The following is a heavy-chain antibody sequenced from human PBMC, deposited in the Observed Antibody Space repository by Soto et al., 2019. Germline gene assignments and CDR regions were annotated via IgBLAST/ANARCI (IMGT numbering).Heavy chain of an antibody. CDR1: GFTFSSYD. V-gene: IGHV3-13*01. CDR3: ARAQGTRRDSSGYSNDAFDI. CDR2: IGTAGDT. Sequence: EVQLVASGGGLVQPGGSLRLSCAASGFTFSSYDMHWVRQATGKGLEWVSAIGTAGDTYYPGSVKGRFTISRENAKNSLYLQMNSLRAGDTAVYYCARAQGTRRDSSGYSNDAFDIWGQGTMVTVSS. J-gene: IGHJ3*02. D-gene: IGHD3-22*01.